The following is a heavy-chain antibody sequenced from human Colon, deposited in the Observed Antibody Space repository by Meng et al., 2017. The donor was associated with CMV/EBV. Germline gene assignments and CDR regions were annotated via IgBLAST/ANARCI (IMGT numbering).Heavy chain of an antibody. V-gene: IGHV3-66*04. J-gene: IGHJ4*02. CDR2: IYSGGST. CDR1: GFTVSSNY. Sequence: EVQLVVAGGGLVQPGGSLRLSCAASGFTVSSNYMSWVRQAPGKGLEWVSVIYSGGSTYYADSVKGRFTISRDNSKNTLYLQMNSLRAEDTAVYYCASQDYGGSTRDYWGQGTLVTVSS. D-gene: IGHD4-23*01. CDR3: ASQDYGGSTRDY.